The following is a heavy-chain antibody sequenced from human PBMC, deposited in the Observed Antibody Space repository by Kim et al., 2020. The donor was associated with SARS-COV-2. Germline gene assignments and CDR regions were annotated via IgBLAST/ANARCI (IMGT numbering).Heavy chain of an antibody. V-gene: IGHV3-23*01. J-gene: IGHJ4*02. CDR2: IGSSGGVT. D-gene: IGHD3-10*01. CDR1: GFTFTNYA. Sequence: GGSLRLSCAASGFTFTNYAMTWVRQAPGKGLEWVSAIGSSGGVTYYADSVKGRFTISRDTSKNTLYLQMNSLRVEDTAVYYCAKRGEVRYLYYFNYWGQGTLVTVSS. CDR3: AKRGEVRYLYYFNY.